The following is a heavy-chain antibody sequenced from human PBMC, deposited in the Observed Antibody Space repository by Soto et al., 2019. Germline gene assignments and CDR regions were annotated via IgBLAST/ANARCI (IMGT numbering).Heavy chain of an antibody. V-gene: IGHV4-31*03. CDR3: VRDYDYDTSRNDAFDL. CDR2: IYSSGST. D-gene: IGHD3-22*01. J-gene: IGHJ3*01. Sequence: SETLSLTCTVSGGSISSGDYYWSWIRHHPGKGLEWIGYIYSSGSTYYNPSLRSRVTISADTSKNQFSLRLSSVTAADTAVYYCVRDYDYDTSRNDAFDLWGQGTMVTVSS. CDR1: GGSISSGDYY.